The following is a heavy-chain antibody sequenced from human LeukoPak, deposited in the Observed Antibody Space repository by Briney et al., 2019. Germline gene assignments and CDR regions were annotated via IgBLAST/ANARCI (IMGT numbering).Heavy chain of an antibody. CDR2: IYYSGST. V-gene: IGHV4-39*01. D-gene: IGHD4-23*01. CDR3: ANGGDSRPFDY. Sequence: SETLCLTCTVSGGSISSSSYYWGWIRQPPGKGLEWIGSIYYSGSTYYNPSLKSRVTISVDTSKNQFSLKLSSVTAADTAVYYCANGGDSRPFDYWGQGTLVTVSS. J-gene: IGHJ4*02. CDR1: GGSISSSSYY.